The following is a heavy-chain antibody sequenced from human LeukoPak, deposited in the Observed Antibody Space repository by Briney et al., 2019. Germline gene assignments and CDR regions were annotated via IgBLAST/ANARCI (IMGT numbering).Heavy chain of an antibody. D-gene: IGHD3-10*01. CDR1: GYTFTSYG. CDR3: ARDRDYYGSGSYAY. J-gene: IGHJ4*02. V-gene: IGHV1-18*01. CDR2: ISAYNGNT. Sequence: ASVKVSCKASGYTFTSYGISWVRQAPGQGLEWMGWISAYNGNTNYAQKLQGRVTMTTDTSTSTAYMELRSLRSDDTAVYYCARDRDYYGSGSYAYWGQGTLVTVSS.